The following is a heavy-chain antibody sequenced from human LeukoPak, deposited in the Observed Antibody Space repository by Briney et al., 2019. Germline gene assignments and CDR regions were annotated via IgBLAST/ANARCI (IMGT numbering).Heavy chain of an antibody. D-gene: IGHD4-17*01. CDR3: ARDTVNPSGYLDY. CDR2: IGSSGRTI. V-gene: IGHV3-48*02. CDR1: GFTFSSYS. Sequence: GGSLRLSCAASGFTFSSYSMNWVRQAPGKGLEWVSYIGSSGRTIYYADSMKGRLSISRDNAKNSLYLQMNSLRDEDTAVYYCARDTVNPSGYLDYWGQGTLVTVSS. J-gene: IGHJ4*02.